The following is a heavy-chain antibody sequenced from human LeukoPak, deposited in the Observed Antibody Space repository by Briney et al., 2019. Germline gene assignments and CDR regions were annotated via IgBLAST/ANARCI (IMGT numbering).Heavy chain of an antibody. CDR1: GYTFTGYY. CDR3: ARDPNPYYYDSSGYGVLDY. CDR2: INPNSGGT. Sequence: ASVKVSCKASGYTFTGYYMHWVRQAPGQGLEWMGWINPNSGGTNYAQKFQGRVTMTRDTSISTAYMELSRLRSDDTAVCYCARDPNPYYYDSSGYGVLDYWGQGTLVTVSS. V-gene: IGHV1-2*02. J-gene: IGHJ4*02. D-gene: IGHD3-22*01.